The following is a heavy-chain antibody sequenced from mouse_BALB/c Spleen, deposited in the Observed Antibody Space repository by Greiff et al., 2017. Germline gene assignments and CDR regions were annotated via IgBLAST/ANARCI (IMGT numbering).Heavy chain of an antibody. D-gene: IGHD1-2*01. J-gene: IGHJ3*01. V-gene: IGHV1-66*01. Sequence: VQLQQSGPELVKPGASVKISCKASGYSFTSYYIHWVKQRPGQGLEWIGWLFPGSGNTKYNEKFKGKATLTADPSSSTAYMQLSSLTSEDSAVYFCALFTTATAWFADWGQGTLVTVSA. CDR3: ALFTTATAWFAD. CDR2: LFPGSGNT. CDR1: GYSFTSYY.